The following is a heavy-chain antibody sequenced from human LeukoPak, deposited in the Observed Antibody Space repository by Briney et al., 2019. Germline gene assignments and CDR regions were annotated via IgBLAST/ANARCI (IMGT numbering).Heavy chain of an antibody. CDR3: ARRRGGFGEGEFIY. J-gene: IGHJ4*02. V-gene: IGHV4-4*09. D-gene: IGHD3-16*01. CDR1: GGSMSGYY. Sequence: SESLSLTCNVSGGSMSGYYWTWIRQPPGKGLEWIGRIHSTGSPTYNPSLKSRVTMSIDTSKNQFSLSLSSATAADTAFYYCARRRGGFGEGEFIYWGQGTLVTVSS. CDR2: IHSTGSP.